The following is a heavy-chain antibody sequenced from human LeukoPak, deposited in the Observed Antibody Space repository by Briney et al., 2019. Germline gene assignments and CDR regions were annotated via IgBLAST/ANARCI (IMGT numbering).Heavy chain of an antibody. CDR3: ARDRTLGCSSTSCYGGDAFDI. J-gene: IGHJ3*02. Sequence: GGSLRLSCAASGFTFSSYGMHWVRQAPGKGLEWVAVIWYDGSNKYYADSVKGRFTISRDNSKNTLDLQMNSLRAEDTAVYYCARDRTLGCSSTSCYGGDAFDIWGQGTLVTVSS. D-gene: IGHD2-2*01. V-gene: IGHV3-33*01. CDR2: IWYDGSNK. CDR1: GFTFSSYG.